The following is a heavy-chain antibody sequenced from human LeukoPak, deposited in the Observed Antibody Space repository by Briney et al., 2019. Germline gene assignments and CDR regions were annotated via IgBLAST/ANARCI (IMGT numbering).Heavy chain of an antibody. CDR2: INHSGST. J-gene: IGHJ4*02. Sequence: SETLSLTCAVYGGSFSGYYWSWIRQPPGKGXXXXXEINHSGSTNYNPSLKSRVTISVDTSKNQFSLKLSSVTAADTAVYYCARRDCSSTSCQHFDYWGQGTLVTVSS. V-gene: IGHV4-34*01. CDR1: GGSFSGYY. D-gene: IGHD2-2*01. CDR3: ARRDCSSTSCQHFDY.